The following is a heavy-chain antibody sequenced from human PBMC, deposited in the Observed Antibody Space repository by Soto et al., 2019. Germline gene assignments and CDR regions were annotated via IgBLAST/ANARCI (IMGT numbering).Heavy chain of an antibody. J-gene: IGHJ6*02. Sequence: QVQLQESGPGLVKPSQTLSLTCTVSGGSISSGGYYWSWIRQHPGKGLEWIGYIYYSGSTYYNPSLKSRVNRSVDTSKNQFSLKLSSVTAAATAVYYCARDQREASPASLEWLSRPAPYYYYGMDVWGQGTTVTVSS. V-gene: IGHV4-31*03. CDR3: ARDQREASPASLEWLSRPAPYYYYGMDV. CDR2: IYYSGST. CDR1: GGSISSGGYY. D-gene: IGHD3-3*01.